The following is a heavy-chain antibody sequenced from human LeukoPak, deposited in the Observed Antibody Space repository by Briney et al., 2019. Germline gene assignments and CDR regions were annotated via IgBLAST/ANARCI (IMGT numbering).Heavy chain of an antibody. Sequence: PSETLSLTCAVYGGSFSGYYWSWIRQSPGKGLEWIGEINHSESANYNPPLKSRATISVDTSKNHFSLKLSSVTAADTAVYYCASRLYDSARNFDYWGQGTLVTVSS. CDR1: GGSFSGYY. CDR3: ASRLYDSARNFDY. CDR2: INHSESA. D-gene: IGHD3-22*01. V-gene: IGHV4-34*01. J-gene: IGHJ4*02.